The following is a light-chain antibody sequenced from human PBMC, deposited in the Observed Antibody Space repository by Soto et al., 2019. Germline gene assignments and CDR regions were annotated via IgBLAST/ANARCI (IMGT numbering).Light chain of an antibody. CDR2: ASS. J-gene: IGKJ3*01. Sequence: DIQMTQSPTSLSASVGDRVTITCRASQDIRNFVAWYQQKPGKAPKLLIYASSTLQSGVPSRFSGSVSGTYFTLTINSLQPEDVATYSCQKYSSVPVFGPGTKVEIK. CDR3: QKYSSVPV. CDR1: QDIRNF. V-gene: IGKV1-27*01.